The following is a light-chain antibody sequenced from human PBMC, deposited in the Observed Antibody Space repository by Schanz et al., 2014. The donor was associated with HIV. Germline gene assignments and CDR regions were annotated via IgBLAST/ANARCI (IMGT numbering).Light chain of an antibody. CDR3: QQCSNSPLT. J-gene: IGKJ4*01. CDR2: DAS. V-gene: IGKV3-20*01. Sequence: EIVLTQSPGTLSLSPGERATLSCRASQRERRNNPQRQQEQPGQAPRLLLYDASSRATGIPDRFSGSGSGTDFTLTISRLEPEDFAVYYCQQCSNSPLTFGGGTKVDI. CDR1: QRERRNN.